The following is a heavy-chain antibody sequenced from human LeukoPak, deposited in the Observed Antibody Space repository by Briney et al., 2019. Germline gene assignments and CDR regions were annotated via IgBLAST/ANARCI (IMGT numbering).Heavy chain of an antibody. Sequence: GSLRLSCAASGFTFDDYGMSWVRQAPGKGLEWIGSIYHSGSTYYNPSLTSRFTISVDTSKNQFSLKLSSVTAADTAVYYCARRGSDIGDDPWGQGTLVTVSS. J-gene: IGHJ5*02. V-gene: IGHV4-38-2*01. CDR2: IYHSGST. CDR1: GFTFDDYG. CDR3: ARRGSDIGDDP. D-gene: IGHD2-15*01.